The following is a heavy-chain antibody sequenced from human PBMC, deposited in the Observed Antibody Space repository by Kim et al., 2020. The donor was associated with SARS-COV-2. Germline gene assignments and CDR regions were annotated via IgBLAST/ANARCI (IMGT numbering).Heavy chain of an antibody. V-gene: IGHV3-7*01. J-gene: IGHJ4*02. Sequence: GGSLRLSCAASGFTFSNYWMSWVRQAPGKGLEWVANIKEDGREKNYVDSVKGRFTISRDNAKNSLYLQMNSLRAEDTAVYYCARARTYCGGDCSDYWGQGTLVTVSS. D-gene: IGHD2-21*01. CDR2: IKEDGREK. CDR1: GFTFSNYW. CDR3: ARARTYCGGDCSDY.